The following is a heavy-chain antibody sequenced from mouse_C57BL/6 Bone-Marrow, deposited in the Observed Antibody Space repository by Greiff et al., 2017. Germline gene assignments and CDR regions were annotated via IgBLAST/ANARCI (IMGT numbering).Heavy chain of an antibody. D-gene: IGHD2-12*01. Sequence: VQLQQPGAELVKPGASVKMSCKASGYTFTSYWITWVKQRPGQGLEWIGDIYPGSGSTNYNEKFKSKATLTVDTSSSTAYMQLSSLTSEDSAVYDCAREYCYVRYYYAMDYWGQGTSVTVSS. V-gene: IGHV1-55*01. CDR2: IYPGSGST. CDR3: AREYCYVRYYYAMDY. J-gene: IGHJ4*01. CDR1: GYTFTSYW.